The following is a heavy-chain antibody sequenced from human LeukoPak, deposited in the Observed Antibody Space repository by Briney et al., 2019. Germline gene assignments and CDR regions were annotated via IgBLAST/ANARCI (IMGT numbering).Heavy chain of an antibody. CDR2: ISGGGVTT. J-gene: IGHJ6*02. V-gene: IGHV3-23*01. Sequence: GGSLRLSCVGSGFTSIAYALTWARQAPGKGLEWVSGISGGGVTTYYADSVKGRFTISRDNSKNTLYLQMNSLRAEDTAVYYCARVVLLEGYYYYGMDVWGQGTTVTVSS. CDR1: GFTSIAYA. D-gene: IGHD3-10*01. CDR3: ARVVLLEGYYYYGMDV.